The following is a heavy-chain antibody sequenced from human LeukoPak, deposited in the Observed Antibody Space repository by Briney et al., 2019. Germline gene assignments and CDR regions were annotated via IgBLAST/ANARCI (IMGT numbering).Heavy chain of an antibody. J-gene: IGHJ6*04. CDR3: ASPTVTTSYYYGMDV. CDR1: GGTFSSYA. Sequence: SVKVSCKASGGTFSSYAISWVRQAPGQGLEWMGGIIPIFGTANYAQKFQGRVMITADESTSTAYMELSSLRSEDTAVYYCASPTVTTSYYYGMDVWGKGTTVTVSS. CDR2: IIPIFGTA. V-gene: IGHV1-69*01. D-gene: IGHD4-17*01.